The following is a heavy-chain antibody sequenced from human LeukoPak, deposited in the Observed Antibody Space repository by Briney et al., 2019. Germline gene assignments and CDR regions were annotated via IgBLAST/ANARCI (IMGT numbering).Heavy chain of an antibody. CDR1: GFTFSSYE. CDR3: AKDTKWQLSAYYIDY. V-gene: IGHV3-30*02. J-gene: IGHJ4*02. CDR2: IRYDGTSK. Sequence: PGGSLRLSCAASGFTFSSYEMNWVRQAPGMGLEWVAFIRYDGTSKYYADSVKGRFTISRDNSKNTLSLQMNNLRVDDTAVYYCAKDTKWQLSAYYIDYWGQGTLVTVSS. D-gene: IGHD5-12*01.